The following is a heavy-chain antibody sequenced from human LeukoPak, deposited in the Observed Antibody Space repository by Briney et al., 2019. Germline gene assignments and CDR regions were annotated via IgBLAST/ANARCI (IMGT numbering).Heavy chain of an antibody. J-gene: IGHJ5*02. Sequence: PGGSLRLSCAASGFTFSSYWMSWVRQAPGKGLEWVSYISSHSSTIYYADSVKGRFTISRDNAKNSLYLQMNSLRADDTAVYYCAIRPVGSDFDPWGQGTLVTVSS. D-gene: IGHD3/OR15-3a*01. CDR2: ISSHSSTI. CDR1: GFTFSSYW. V-gene: IGHV3-48*01. CDR3: AIRPVGSDFDP.